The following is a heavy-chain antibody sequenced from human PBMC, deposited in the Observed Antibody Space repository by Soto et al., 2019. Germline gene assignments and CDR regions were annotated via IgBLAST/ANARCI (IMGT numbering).Heavy chain of an antibody. CDR2: IIPILGIA. CDR1: GGTFSSYT. Sequence: QVQLVQSGAEVKKPGSSVKVSCKASGGTFSSYTISWVRQAPGQGLEWMGRIIPILGIANYAQKFQGRVTITADKATSTAYMELSSLRSEDTAVYYCASGRGLRKFDYWGQGTLVTVSS. D-gene: IGHD3-16*01. J-gene: IGHJ4*02. V-gene: IGHV1-69*02. CDR3: ASGRGLRKFDY.